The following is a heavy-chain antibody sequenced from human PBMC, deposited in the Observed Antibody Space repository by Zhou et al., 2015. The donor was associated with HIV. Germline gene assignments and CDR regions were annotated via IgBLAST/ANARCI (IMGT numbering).Heavy chain of an antibody. CDR1: GFTFSSYS. CDR2: ISSSSSTI. V-gene: IGHV3-48*01. D-gene: IGHD4-11*01. J-gene: IGHJ6*03. CDR3: ARSEDYREGVMDV. Sequence: EVQLVESGGGLVQPGGSLRLSCVASGFTFSSYSMNWVRQAPGKGLEWVSYISSSSSTIYYADSVKGRFTISRDNAKNSLYLQMNSLRAEDTAVYYCARSEDYREGVMDVWGKGTTGHRLL.